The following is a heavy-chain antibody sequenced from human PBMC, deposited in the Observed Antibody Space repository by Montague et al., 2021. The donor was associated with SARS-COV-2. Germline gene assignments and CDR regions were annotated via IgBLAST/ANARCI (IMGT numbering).Heavy chain of an antibody. CDR1: GFFFDDYV. J-gene: IGHJ4*02. D-gene: IGHD6-25*01. V-gene: IGHV3-43*02. Sequence: SLRLSCAASGFFFDDYVMHRVRQVPGKGLEWVSLIRGGGDVTDYAESVKGRFTISRDNSKKSLYLQMDSLRTEDTALYYCAMQSSGLYWGQGTLVIVSS. CDR3: AMQSSGLY. CDR2: IRGGGDVT.